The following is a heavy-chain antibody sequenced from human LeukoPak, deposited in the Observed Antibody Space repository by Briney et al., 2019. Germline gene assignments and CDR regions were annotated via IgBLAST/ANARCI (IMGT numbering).Heavy chain of an antibody. D-gene: IGHD5-18*01. CDR2: IYYTGNT. CDR3: ARSERGYSYGWYDS. V-gene: IGHV4-59*01. J-gene: IGHJ4*02. CDR1: GGSISGYY. Sequence: SETLSLTCTVSGGSISGYYWTWIRQTPGKGLEWIGYIYYTGNTNQNAALKSRVTMSLDTSTNQVSLKLSSVTPADTAVYYCARSERGYSYGWYDSWGQGTLVTVSS.